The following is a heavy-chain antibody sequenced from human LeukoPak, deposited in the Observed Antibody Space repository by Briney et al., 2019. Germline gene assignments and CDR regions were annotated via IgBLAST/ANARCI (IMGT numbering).Heavy chain of an antibody. J-gene: IGHJ6*02. D-gene: IGHD2-21*01. CDR3: ARGVFLFYYYGMDV. Sequence: SETLSLTCAVYGGSFSGYYWSWIRQPPGKGLEWIGEINHSGSTNYNPSLKSRVTISVDTSKNQFSLKLSSVTAADTAVYYCARGVFLFYYYGMDVWGQGITVTVSS. V-gene: IGHV4-34*01. CDR2: INHSGST. CDR1: GGSFSGYY.